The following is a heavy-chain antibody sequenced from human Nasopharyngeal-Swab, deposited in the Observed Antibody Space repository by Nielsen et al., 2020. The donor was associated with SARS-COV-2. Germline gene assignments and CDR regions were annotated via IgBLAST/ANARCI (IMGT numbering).Heavy chain of an antibody. CDR2: ISSSSSYI. Sequence: GGSLRLSCAASGFTLSSYSMNWVRQAPGKGPEWVSSISSSSSYIYYADSVKGRLTISRDNAKNSLYLQMNSLRAEDTAVYYCARADSSSWYFDYWGQGTLVTVSS. J-gene: IGHJ4*02. CDR3: ARADSSSWYFDY. V-gene: IGHV3-21*01. D-gene: IGHD6-13*01. CDR1: GFTLSSYS.